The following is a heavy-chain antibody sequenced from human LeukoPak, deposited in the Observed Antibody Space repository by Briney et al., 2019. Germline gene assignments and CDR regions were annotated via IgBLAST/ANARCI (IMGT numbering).Heavy chain of an antibody. Sequence: IPGGSLRLSCAASGFTFSSYTMNWVRQAPGKGLEWVSSISSSSSHIYYADSVKGRFTISRDNAKNSLYLQMNSLRAEDTAVYYCARVVPGTGFSYWGQGTLVTVSS. CDR2: ISSSSSHI. CDR3: ARVVPGTGFSY. D-gene: IGHD2-8*02. J-gene: IGHJ4*02. CDR1: GFTFSSYT. V-gene: IGHV3-21*01.